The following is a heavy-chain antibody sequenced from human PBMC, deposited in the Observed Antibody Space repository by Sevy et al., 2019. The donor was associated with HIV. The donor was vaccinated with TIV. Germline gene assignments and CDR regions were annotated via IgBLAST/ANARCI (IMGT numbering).Heavy chain of an antibody. Sequence: SETLSLTCTVSGGSISSYYWSWIRQPPGKGLEWIGYIYYSGSTNYNPSLKSRVTISVDTSKNQFSLKLSSVTAADTAVYYWTRGVFSNYYYYYGMDVWGQGTTVTVSS. CDR3: TRGVFSNYYYYYGMDV. V-gene: IGHV4-59*01. J-gene: IGHJ6*02. CDR2: IYYSGST. CDR1: GGSISSYY. D-gene: IGHD3-9*01.